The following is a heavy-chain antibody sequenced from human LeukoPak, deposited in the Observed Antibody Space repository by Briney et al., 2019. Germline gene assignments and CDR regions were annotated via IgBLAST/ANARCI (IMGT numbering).Heavy chain of an antibody. J-gene: IGHJ4*02. CDR1: GFTFSNYA. CDR2: ISGSGGST. V-gene: IGHV3-23*01. CDR3: ASDKSSYYYDSSGYPY. Sequence: GGSLRLSCAASGFTFSNYAMSWVRQAPGKGLEWVSAISGSGGSTYYADSVKGRFTISRDNSKNTLYLQMNSLRAEDTAVYYCASDKSSYYYDSSGYPYWGQGTLVTVSS. D-gene: IGHD3-22*01.